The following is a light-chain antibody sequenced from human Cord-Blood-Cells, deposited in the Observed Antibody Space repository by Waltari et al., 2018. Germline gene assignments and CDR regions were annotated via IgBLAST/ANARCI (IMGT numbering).Light chain of an antibody. CDR1: QSITSY. J-gene: IGKJ1*01. Sequence: IQLTQSPSSLSASAGDRVTTTCRASQSITSYLNWYQPKPGKDPKLLIYAATSLQSGVPSRFSGSGSGTDFTLTNSSLQPEDFATYYCQQSYSTPRKFGQGTKVDIK. CDR2: AAT. CDR3: QQSYSTPRK. V-gene: IGKV1-39*01.